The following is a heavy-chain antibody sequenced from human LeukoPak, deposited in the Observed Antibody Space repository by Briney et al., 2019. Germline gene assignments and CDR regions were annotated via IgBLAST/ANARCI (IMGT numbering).Heavy chain of an antibody. CDR2: IYYSRST. J-gene: IGHJ4*02. CDR3: ARQSISGSSLSYFDY. Sequence: SETLSLTCTVSGGSISTYYWNWIRQPPGQGLEWSGYIYYSRSTNYNPSLKSRVTISVDTSKNQFSLNLSPVTAADTAVYYCARQSISGSSLSYFDYWGQGTLVNVSS. V-gene: IGHV4-59*01. D-gene: IGHD3-22*01. CDR1: GGSISTYY.